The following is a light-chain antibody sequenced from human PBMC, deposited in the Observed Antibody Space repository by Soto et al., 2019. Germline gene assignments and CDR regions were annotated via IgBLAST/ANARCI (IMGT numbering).Light chain of an antibody. CDR1: QRVINN. V-gene: IGKV3-15*01. J-gene: IGKJ1*01. CDR2: GAS. CDR3: QQYNNWPRT. Sequence: EIVMTQSPATLSVSPGERATLSCRASQRVINNLAWYQQKPGQAHRLLIYGASTRATGIQARFSGSVSGTEFTLTIRSLQSEDFAVYYCQQYNNWPRTFGQGTKVDIK.